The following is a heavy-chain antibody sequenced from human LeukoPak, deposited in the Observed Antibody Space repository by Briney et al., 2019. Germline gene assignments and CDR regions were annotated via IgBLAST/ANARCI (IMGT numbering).Heavy chain of an antibody. Sequence: SETLSLTCTVSGGSVSSGSNYWNWIRQPPGRGLEWIGYISYTGSTNYNPSLKSRVTISVDTSKNQFSLRLSSVTAADTAVYYCARLFCSSSTCYFPGYWGQGTLVTVCS. CDR2: ISYTGST. D-gene: IGHD2-2*01. CDR1: GGSVSSGSNY. J-gene: IGHJ4*02. CDR3: ARLFCSSSTCYFPGY. V-gene: IGHV4-61*01.